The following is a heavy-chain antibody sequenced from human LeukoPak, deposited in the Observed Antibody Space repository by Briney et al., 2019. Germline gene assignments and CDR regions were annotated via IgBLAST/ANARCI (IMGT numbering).Heavy chain of an antibody. CDR2: INSDASST. CDR1: GFTFSRYW. V-gene: IGHV3-74*01. CDR3: ARGTHYVMDV. J-gene: IGHJ6*02. Sequence: PGGSLRLSCAASGFTFSRYWMHWVRQAPGKGLVWVARINSDASSTTYADSVKGRFTISRDNAKSTLYLQMNSLRAEDTAVYYCARGTHYVMDVWGQGTTVTVSS.